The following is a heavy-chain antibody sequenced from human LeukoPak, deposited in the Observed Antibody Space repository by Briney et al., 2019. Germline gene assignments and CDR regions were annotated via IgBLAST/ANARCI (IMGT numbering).Heavy chain of an antibody. CDR1: GFTFSSYA. D-gene: IGHD5-12*01. CDR3: ARDRYSGYDGPDAFDI. CDR2: VSYDGSNK. V-gene: IGHV3-30-3*01. J-gene: IGHJ3*02. Sequence: GRSLRLSCAASGFTFSSYAMHWVRQAPGKGLEWVAVVSYDGSNKYYADSVKGRFTISRDNSKNTLYLQMNSLRAEDTAVYYCARDRYSGYDGPDAFDIWGQGTMVTVSS.